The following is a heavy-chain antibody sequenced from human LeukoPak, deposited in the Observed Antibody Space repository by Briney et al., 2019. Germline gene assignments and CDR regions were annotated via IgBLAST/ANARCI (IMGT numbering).Heavy chain of an antibody. J-gene: IGHJ5*02. CDR3: ARTYCENCPNPNWFDP. CDR1: GYTFSNYD. CDR2: MKPNTGAT. V-gene: IGHV1-8*01. Sequence: ASVKVSCKASGYTFSNYDINWVRQAPEQGLEWVGWMKPNTGATGYAAKFQGRVTMTREISTSTAYMELSSLTSEDTAVYFCARTYCENCPNPNWFDPWGQGTLVTVSS. D-gene: IGHD2-8*01.